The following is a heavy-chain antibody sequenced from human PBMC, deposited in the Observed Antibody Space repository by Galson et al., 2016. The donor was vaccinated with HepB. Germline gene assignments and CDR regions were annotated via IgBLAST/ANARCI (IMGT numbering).Heavy chain of an antibody. J-gene: IGHJ6*02. D-gene: IGHD3-10*01. CDR2: INHREDT. CDR3: ARLRYYGSGTYYRYYYGMDV. CDR1: DGSFNSYF. Sequence: LSLTCGVYDGSFNSYFWTWIRQPPGKGLEWIGEINHREDTNYNPSLKSRVTISADTSKNQFSLKLSSVTAADTAVYYCARLRYYGSGTYYRYYYGMDVWGQGTTVTVSS. V-gene: IGHV4-34*01.